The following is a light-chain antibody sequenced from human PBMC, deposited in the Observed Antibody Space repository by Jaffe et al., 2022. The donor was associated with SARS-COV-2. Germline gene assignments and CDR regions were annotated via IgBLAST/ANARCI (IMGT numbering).Light chain of an antibody. V-gene: IGKV3-20*01. J-gene: IGKJ3*01. CDR2: GAS. CDR1: QSVSSSY. Sequence: EIVLTQSPGTLSLSPGERATLSCRASQSVSSSYLAWYQQKPGQAPRLLIYGASSRATGVSDRFSGSGSGTDFSLTISRLEPEDFAVYYCQQYGTSRITFGPGTKVDLK. CDR3: QQYGTSRIT.